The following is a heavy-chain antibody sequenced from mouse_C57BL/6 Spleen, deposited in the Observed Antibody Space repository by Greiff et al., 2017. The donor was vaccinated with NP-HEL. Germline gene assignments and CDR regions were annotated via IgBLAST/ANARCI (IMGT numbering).Heavy chain of an antibody. Sequence: QVQLQQPGAELVKPGASVKLSCKASGYTFTSYWMHWVKQRPGRGLVWIGRIVPNSGGTKYNEKLKSRATLTVDKTSSKAYMQLSSLTSEDSAVYYCASEYYGSRYVFAYWGQGTLVTVSA. CDR3: ASEYYGSRYVFAY. V-gene: IGHV1-72*01. CDR2: IVPNSGGT. D-gene: IGHD1-1*01. J-gene: IGHJ3*01. CDR1: GYTFTSYW.